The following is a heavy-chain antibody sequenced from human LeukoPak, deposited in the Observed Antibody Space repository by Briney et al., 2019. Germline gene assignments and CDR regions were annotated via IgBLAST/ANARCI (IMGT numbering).Heavy chain of an antibody. J-gene: IGHJ4*02. CDR3: ARQHWPDKFVDF. Sequence: ASVKVSCKGSGNTFSGSYVHWVRQAPDQGLEWMGWIDPNSAGTNTNYAQKFQDRVTITRDASVSAAYMELSRLTTDDTAVYYCARQHWPDKFVDFWGQGTLVTVSS. V-gene: IGHV1-2*02. D-gene: IGHD1-1*01. CDR1: GNTFSGSY. CDR2: IDPNSAGTNT.